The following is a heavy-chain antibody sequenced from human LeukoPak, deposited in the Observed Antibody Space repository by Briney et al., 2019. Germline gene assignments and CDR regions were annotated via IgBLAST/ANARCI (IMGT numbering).Heavy chain of an antibody. D-gene: IGHD7-27*01. Sequence: GGSLGLSCAASGFTFSSYAMSWVRQAPGKGLEWVSAISGRGDSTYYADSVKGRFTISRDNSKNTLYLQMNSLRAEDTAVYYCAKDPGHYFDYWGQGTLVTVSS. CDR3: AKDPGHYFDY. V-gene: IGHV3-23*01. J-gene: IGHJ4*02. CDR2: ISGRGDST. CDR1: GFTFSSYA.